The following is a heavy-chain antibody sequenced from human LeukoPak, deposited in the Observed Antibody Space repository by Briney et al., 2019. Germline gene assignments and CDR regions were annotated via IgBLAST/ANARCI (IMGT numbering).Heavy chain of an antibody. CDR2: INPNSGGT. D-gene: IGHD1-26*01. J-gene: IGHJ4*02. CDR1: GYTFTGYY. Sequence: ASVKVSCKASGYTFTGYYMHWVRQAPRQGLEWMGRINPNSGGTNYAQKFQGRVTMTRDTSISTAYMELSRLRSDDTAVYYCARSRIRQPVGAAGYWGQGTLVTVSS. V-gene: IGHV1-2*06. CDR3: ARSRIRQPVGAAGY.